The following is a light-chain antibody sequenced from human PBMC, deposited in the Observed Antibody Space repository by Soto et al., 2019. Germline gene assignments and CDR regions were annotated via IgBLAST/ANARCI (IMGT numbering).Light chain of an antibody. CDR2: AAS. J-gene: IGKJ2*01. Sequence: DIQLTQSPSFLSASVGDRVTITCRASQGISSYLAWYQQKPGTAPKLLIYAASTLQSGVPSRFSGSGSGTEITLTISSLQPEDFATYYCQQLNSYPGSFGQGTKLEIK. CDR3: QQLNSYPGS. CDR1: QGISSY. V-gene: IGKV1-9*01.